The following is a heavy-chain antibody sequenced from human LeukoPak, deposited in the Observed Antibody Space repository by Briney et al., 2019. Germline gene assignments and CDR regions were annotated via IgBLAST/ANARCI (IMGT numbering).Heavy chain of an antibody. CDR1: GDSINSNNYY. CDR3: ARAIAAAGTGWFDP. J-gene: IGHJ5*02. Sequence: PSETLSLTCTVSGDSINSNNYYWSWIRQPAGKGLEWIGRIYTSGSTNYNPSLKSRVTMSVDTSKNQFSLKLSSVTAADTAVYYCARAIAAAGTGWFDPWGQGTLVTVSS. V-gene: IGHV4-61*02. D-gene: IGHD6-13*01. CDR2: IYTSGST.